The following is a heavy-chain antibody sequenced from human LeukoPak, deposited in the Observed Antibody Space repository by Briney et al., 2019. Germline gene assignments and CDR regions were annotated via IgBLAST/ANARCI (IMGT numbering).Heavy chain of an antibody. CDR3: VRQGLQSGTYPAY. V-gene: IGHV5-51*01. CDR2: LYPDGSAT. CDR1: GYSFTSYW. Sequence: GESLKISCKGSGYSFTSYWIGWVRHMPGKGLEWMGILYPDGSATTYHPSFEGRVTISADKSVTTAHLEWNSLKASDTALYYCVRQGLQSGTYPAYWGPGTLVTVSS. J-gene: IGHJ4*02. D-gene: IGHD1-26*01.